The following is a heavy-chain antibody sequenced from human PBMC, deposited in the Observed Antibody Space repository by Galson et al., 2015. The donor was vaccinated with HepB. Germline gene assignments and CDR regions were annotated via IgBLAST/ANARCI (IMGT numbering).Heavy chain of an antibody. CDR3: AREGIVGATRAY. Sequence: TLSLTCTVSGGSISSGGYYWSWIRQHPGKGLEWIGYIYYSGSTYYNPSLKSRVTISVDTSKNQFSLKLSSVTAADTAVYYCAREGIVGATRAYWGQGTLVTVSS. D-gene: IGHD1-26*01. CDR1: GGSISSGGYY. CDR2: IYYSGST. J-gene: IGHJ4*02. V-gene: IGHV4-31*03.